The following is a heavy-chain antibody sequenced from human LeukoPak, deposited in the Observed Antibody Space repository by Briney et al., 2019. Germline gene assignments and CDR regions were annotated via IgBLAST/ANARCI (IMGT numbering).Heavy chain of an antibody. J-gene: IGHJ4*02. Sequence: GGSLRLSCAASGFSFSNYGMHWVRQAPGKGLEWVAVIWYDGSNKYYADSVKGRFTISRDNSKNTLYVQMSSLRAEDTAVYYCVRSNNGRWGYCDYWGQGSLVTVSS. CDR2: IWYDGSNK. V-gene: IGHV3-33*01. CDR3: VRSNNGRWGYCDY. CDR1: GFSFSNYG. D-gene: IGHD3-16*01.